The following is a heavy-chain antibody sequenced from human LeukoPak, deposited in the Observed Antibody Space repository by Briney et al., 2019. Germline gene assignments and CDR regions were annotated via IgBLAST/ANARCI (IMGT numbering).Heavy chain of an antibody. CDR2: ISSGSNTI. CDR1: GFTFSSYA. J-gene: IGHJ4*02. V-gene: IGHV3-48*01. D-gene: IGHD6-6*01. Sequence: GGSLRLSCAASGFTFSSYAMHWVRQAPGKGLEWVSYISSGSNTIYYADSVKGRFTISRDNAKNSLYLQMNSLRAEDTAVYYCAREYSSSSGRSFDYWGQGTLVTVSS. CDR3: AREYSSSSGRSFDY.